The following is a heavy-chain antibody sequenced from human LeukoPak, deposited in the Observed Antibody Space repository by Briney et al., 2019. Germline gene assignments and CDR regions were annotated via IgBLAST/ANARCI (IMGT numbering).Heavy chain of an antibody. CDR2: IQYDGSNE. CDR1: GFTFSSYG. V-gene: IGHV3-30*02. CDR3: AKDRCSNGIGCYYYYMAV. D-gene: IGHD2-8*01. J-gene: IGHJ6*03. Sequence: GGTLRLSCTASGFTFSSYGMHWVRQAPGKGLEWVAYIQYDGSNEQYADSVKGRFSISRDNSKNILFLQMNSLRAEDTAVYYCAKDRCSNGIGCYYYYMAVWGKGTTVTISS.